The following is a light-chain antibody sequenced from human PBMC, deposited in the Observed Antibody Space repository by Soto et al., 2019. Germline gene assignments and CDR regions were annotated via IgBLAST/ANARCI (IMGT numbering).Light chain of an antibody. CDR1: QSVSGND. CDR3: QQCVRSPYT. CDR2: GAS. J-gene: IGKJ2*01. V-gene: IGKV3-20*01. Sequence: EIVLTQSPGTLSLSPGERGTLSCWASQSVSGNDVAWYQQKPGQAPRLLIYGASTRATGIPDRFSGNGSGTDFTLTISRLEPEDFAVYYCQQCVRSPYTFGQGTKLEIK.